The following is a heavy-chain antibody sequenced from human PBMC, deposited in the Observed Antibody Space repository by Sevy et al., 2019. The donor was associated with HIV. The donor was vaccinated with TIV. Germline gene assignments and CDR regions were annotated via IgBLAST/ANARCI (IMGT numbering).Heavy chain of an antibody. CDR1: GFTFDDYA. V-gene: IGHV3-9*01. D-gene: IGHD6-13*01. CDR2: ISWTSGSI. Sequence: SLKISCAASGFTFDDYAMHWVRQAPGKGLEWVPGISWTSGSIGYADSLKGRFTISRDNAKNSLYLQMNSLRAEATALYYCAKGSYSSSWYFDLWGRGTLVTVSS. CDR3: AKGSYSSSWYFDL. J-gene: IGHJ2*01.